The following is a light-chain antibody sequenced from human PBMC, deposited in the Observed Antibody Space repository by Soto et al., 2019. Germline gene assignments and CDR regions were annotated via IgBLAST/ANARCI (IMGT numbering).Light chain of an antibody. CDR1: QSVSSSY. CDR3: QQYGTSPPLYT. CDR2: GAS. Sequence: EVVLTQSPGTLSLSPGERATLSCRASQSVSSSYLAWYQQKPGQAPRLLIYGASSRATGIPGRFSGSGSGTDFTLTISSLEPDDFAVYYCQQYGTSPPLYTFGQGTKLEIK. J-gene: IGKJ2*01. V-gene: IGKV3-20*01.